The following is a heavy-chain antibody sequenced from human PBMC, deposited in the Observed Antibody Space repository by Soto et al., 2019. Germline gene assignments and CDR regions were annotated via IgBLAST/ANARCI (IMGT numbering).Heavy chain of an antibody. CDR3: ARRPDYGDCFDF. CDR2: IYWDDDK. D-gene: IGHD3-10*01. Sequence: QITLKESGPTLVKPTQTLTLTCTFSGFSLITSGVGVAWIRQPPGKALEWLALIYWDDDKPYSPSVKSRLTITKDTSKNQVVLRMSNMDPVDTATYYCARRPDYGDCFDFWGQGTLVTVSS. J-gene: IGHJ4*02. CDR1: GFSLITSGVG. V-gene: IGHV2-5*02.